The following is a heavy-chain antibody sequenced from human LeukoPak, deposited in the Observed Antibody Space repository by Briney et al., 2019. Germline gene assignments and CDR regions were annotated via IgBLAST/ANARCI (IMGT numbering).Heavy chain of an antibody. D-gene: IGHD2-2*01. V-gene: IGHV4-59*12. CDR2: IYYSGST. Sequence: SETLSLTCTVSDGSISSYYWSWIRQPPGKGLEWIGYIYYSGSTNYNPSLKSRVTMSLDTSKNQFSLKLSSVTAADTAVYYCARVLRWVVVPALFDYWGQGTLVTVSS. J-gene: IGHJ4*02. CDR1: DGSISSYY. CDR3: ARVLRWVVVPALFDY.